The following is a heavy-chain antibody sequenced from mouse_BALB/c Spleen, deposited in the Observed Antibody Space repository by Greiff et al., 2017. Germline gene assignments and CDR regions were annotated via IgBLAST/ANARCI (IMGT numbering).Heavy chain of an antibody. J-gene: IGHJ4*01. D-gene: IGHD2-1*01. CDR1: GFTFSNYW. CDR3: TRGGNYRYYYAMDY. CDR2: IRLKSNNYAT. Sequence: EVKVEESGGGLVQPGGSMKLSCVASGFTFSNYWMNWVRQSPEKGLEWVAEIRLKSNNYATHYAESVKGRFTISRDDSKSSVYLQMNNLRAEDTGIYYCTRGGNYRYYYAMDYWGQGTSVTVSS. V-gene: IGHV6-6*02.